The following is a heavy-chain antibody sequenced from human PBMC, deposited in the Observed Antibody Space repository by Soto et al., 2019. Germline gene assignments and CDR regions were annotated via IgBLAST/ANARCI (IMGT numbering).Heavy chain of an antibody. J-gene: IGHJ6*02. D-gene: IGHD2-8*02. CDR1: GYSFTSYG. CDR2: ISPYNGRT. V-gene: IGHV1-18*01. CDR3: GRCRTDSYAMDV. Sequence: ASVKVSCKASGYSFTSYGIGWVGQAPGQGPEWMGWISPYNGRTNYGQNVKGRVVMTTDISTNTVYLEVRSLRSDDTAMYYCGRCRTDSYAMDVWGQGTTVTVSS.